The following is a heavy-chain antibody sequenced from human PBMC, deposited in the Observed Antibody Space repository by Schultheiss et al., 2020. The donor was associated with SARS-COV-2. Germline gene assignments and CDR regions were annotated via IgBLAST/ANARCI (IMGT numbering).Heavy chain of an antibody. Sequence: SETLSLTCTVSGGSISSYYWSWIRQPPGKGLEWIGYIYYSGSTNYNPSLKSRVTISVDTSKNQFSLKLSSVTAADTAVYYCARDRTTMVRGVWAWFDPWGQGTLVTVSS. V-gene: IGHV4-59*12. CDR2: IYYSGST. CDR1: GGSISSYY. CDR3: ARDRTTMVRGVWAWFDP. J-gene: IGHJ5*02. D-gene: IGHD3-10*01.